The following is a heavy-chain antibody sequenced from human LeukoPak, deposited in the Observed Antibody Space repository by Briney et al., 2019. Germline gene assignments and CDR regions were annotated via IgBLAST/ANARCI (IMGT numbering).Heavy chain of an antibody. V-gene: IGHV1-2*06. CDR2: INPNSGGT. CDR3: ARVPYRGYDYYFDY. D-gene: IGHD5-12*01. CDR1: GGTFSSYA. Sequence: ASVKVSCKASGGTFSSYAINWVRQAPAQGLEWMGRINPNSGGTNYAQKFQGRVTMTRDTSISTAYMELSRLRSDDTAVYYCARVPYRGYDYYFDYRGQGTLVTVSS. J-gene: IGHJ4*02.